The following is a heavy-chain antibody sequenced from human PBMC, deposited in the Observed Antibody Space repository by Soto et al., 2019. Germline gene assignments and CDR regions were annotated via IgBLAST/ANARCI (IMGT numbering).Heavy chain of an antibody. J-gene: IGHJ6*02. CDR1: GFTFSSYG. V-gene: IGHV3-30*18. CDR3: AKEGWELLRNYYGMDV. Sequence: GGSLRLSCAASGFTFSSYGMHWVRQAPGKGLEWVAVISYDGSNKYYADSVKGRFTISRDNSKNTLYLQMNSLRAEDTAVYYCAKEGWELLRNYYGMDVWGQGTTVTISS. CDR2: ISYDGSNK. D-gene: IGHD1-26*01.